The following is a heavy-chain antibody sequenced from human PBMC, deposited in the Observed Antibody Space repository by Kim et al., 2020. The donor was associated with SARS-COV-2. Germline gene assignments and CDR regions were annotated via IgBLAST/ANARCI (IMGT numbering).Heavy chain of an antibody. CDR3: AREGITVRGVIIPTFDP. J-gene: IGHJ5*02. CDR1: GYTFTSYD. V-gene: IGHV1-8*01. D-gene: IGHD3-10*01. Sequence: ASVKVSCKASGYTFTSYDINWVRQATGQGLEWMGWMNPNSGNTGYAQKFQGRVTMTRNTSISTAYMELSSLRSEDTAVYYCAREGITVRGVIIPTFDPWGQGTLVTVSS. CDR2: MNPNSGNT.